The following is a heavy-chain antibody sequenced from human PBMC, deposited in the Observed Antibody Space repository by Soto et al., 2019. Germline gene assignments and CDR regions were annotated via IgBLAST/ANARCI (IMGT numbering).Heavy chain of an antibody. V-gene: IGHV3-15*01. CDR2: IKSKTDGGTI. CDR3: GDLDRSDFGIDV. J-gene: IGHJ6*02. CDR1: RFTFTNAW. Sequence: EVQLVESGGGLVQPGEALRLSFAASRFTFTNAWMSCVRQAPGNGLEWVGRIKSKTDGGTISYAAPVKGRFTISRDDSRHTLYLQRNRLKIEDTAVSYCGDLDRSDFGIDVCVQGTTVTVSS. D-gene: IGHD1-1*01.